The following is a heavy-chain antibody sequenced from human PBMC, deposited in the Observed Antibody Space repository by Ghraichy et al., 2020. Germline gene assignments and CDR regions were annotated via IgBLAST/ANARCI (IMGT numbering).Heavy chain of an antibody. CDR1: GFTFSSYA. CDR2: IGSSGGST. Sequence: GGSLRLSCAASGFTFSSYAMSWVRQAPGKGLEWVSTIGSSGGSTYHADSVKGRFTVSRDNSKNTLFMQMSSLRAEDTAVYYCAKSWGYGSGGACPRYNWFDPWGQGTLVTVSS. D-gene: IGHD2-15*01. V-gene: IGHV3-23*01. J-gene: IGHJ5*02. CDR3: AKSWGYGSGGACPRYNWFDP.